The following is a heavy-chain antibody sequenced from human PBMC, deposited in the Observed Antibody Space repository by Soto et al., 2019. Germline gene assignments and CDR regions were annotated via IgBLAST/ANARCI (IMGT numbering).Heavy chain of an antibody. CDR1: GGSISSYY. J-gene: IGHJ6*02. Sequence: PSETLSLTCTVSGGSISSYYWSWIRQPPGKGLEWIAYIYYSGSTNYNPSLKSRVTISVDTSKNQFSLKLSSVTAADTAVYYCARERLVDNYYYYGMDVWGQGTTVTVSS. D-gene: IGHD5-12*01. CDR3: ARERLVDNYYYYGMDV. V-gene: IGHV4-59*01. CDR2: IYYSGST.